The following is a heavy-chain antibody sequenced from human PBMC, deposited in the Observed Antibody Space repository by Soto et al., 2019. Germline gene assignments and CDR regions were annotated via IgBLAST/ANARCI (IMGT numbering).Heavy chain of an antibody. CDR2: MSSDGSDT. J-gene: IGHJ4*02. CDR3: VKGMWNSSGWDFDS. D-gene: IGHD6-19*01. CDR1: GFTFSNYD. Sequence: QVQLVESGGGVVQPGRSLRLSCAASGFTFSNYDMHWVRQAPGEGLEWVAFMSSDGSDTYYADSVQGRFIISRDNPKNTLCLEMKNLRPEDTAVYYCVKGMWNSSGWDFDSWGQGTLVTVSS. V-gene: IGHV3-30*18.